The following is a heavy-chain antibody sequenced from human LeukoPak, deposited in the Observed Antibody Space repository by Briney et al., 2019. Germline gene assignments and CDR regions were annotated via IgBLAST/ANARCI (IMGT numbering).Heavy chain of an antibody. J-gene: IGHJ4*02. CDR2: ISYDGSNK. CDR1: GFTFSNYA. D-gene: IGHD5-18*01. V-gene: IGHV3-30*18. CDR3: AKGYSYGLDY. Sequence: GGSLRLSCAASGFTFSNYAMHWVRQAPGKGLEWVAVISYDGSNKYYADSVKGRFTISRDNSKNTLYLQMNSLRAEDTAVYYCAKGYSYGLDYWGQGTLVTVSS.